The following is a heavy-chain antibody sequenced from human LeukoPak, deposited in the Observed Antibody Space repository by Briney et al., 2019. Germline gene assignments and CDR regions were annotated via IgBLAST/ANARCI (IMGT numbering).Heavy chain of an antibody. Sequence: SETLSLTCSVSGASITSYYWSWIRQPAGKGLEWIARIYSNGRTDYNHSLKSRVTISVDKSKNQLSLKLNSVTAADTAVYYCARDLYCTTTTCFWFDPWGRGILVTVSS. CDR2: IYSNGRT. CDR1: GASITSYY. D-gene: IGHD2-2*01. V-gene: IGHV4-4*07. CDR3: ARDLYCTTTTCFWFDP. J-gene: IGHJ5*02.